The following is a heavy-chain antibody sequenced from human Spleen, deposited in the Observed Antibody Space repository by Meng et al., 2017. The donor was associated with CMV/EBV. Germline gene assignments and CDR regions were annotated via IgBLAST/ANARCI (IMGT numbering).Heavy chain of an antibody. CDR2: ISSSGSTI. CDR3: ARGDVTYCSGGSCYSNYYYYGMDV. Sequence: GGSLRLSCAASGFTFSSYEMNWVRQAPGKGLEWVSYISSSGSTIYYADSVKGRFTISRDNAKNSLYLQMNSLRAEDTAVYYCARGDVTYCSGGSCYSNYYYYGMDVWGQGTTVTVSS. CDR1: GFTFSSYE. V-gene: IGHV3-48*03. D-gene: IGHD2-15*01. J-gene: IGHJ6*02.